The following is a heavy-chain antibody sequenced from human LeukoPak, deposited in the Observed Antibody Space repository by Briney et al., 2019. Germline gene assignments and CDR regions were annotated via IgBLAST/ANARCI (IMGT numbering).Heavy chain of an antibody. J-gene: IGHJ4*03. Sequence: ASVTVSCKASGYTFTNYYMHWVRQAPGQGLEWMGIINPSGGSTTYAQKFQGRVTMTRDTSTSTVYMELSSLRSEDTAVYYCATQTYYYGSGSYSYFDYWGQGTVVTVSS. CDR1: GYTFTNYY. D-gene: IGHD3-10*01. CDR2: INPSGGST. CDR3: ATQTYYYGSGSYSYFDY. V-gene: IGHV1-46*01.